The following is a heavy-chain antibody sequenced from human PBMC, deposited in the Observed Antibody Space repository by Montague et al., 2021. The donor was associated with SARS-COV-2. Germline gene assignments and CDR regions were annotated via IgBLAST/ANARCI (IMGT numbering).Heavy chain of an antibody. CDR1: GFTFSSYA. J-gene: IGHJ4*02. Sequence: SLRLSCAASGFTFSSYAMHWVRQAPGKGLEWVAVISYDGSNKYYADSVKGRFTISRDNSKNTLYLQMNSLRAEDTAVYYCARERLRIGIGEFLDYWGQGTLVTVSS. CDR3: ARERLRIGIGEFLDY. V-gene: IGHV3-30*04. CDR2: ISYDGSNK. D-gene: IGHD3-10*01.